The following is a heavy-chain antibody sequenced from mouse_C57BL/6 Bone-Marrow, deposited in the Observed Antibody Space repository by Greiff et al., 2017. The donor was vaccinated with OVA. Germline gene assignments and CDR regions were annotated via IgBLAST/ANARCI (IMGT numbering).Heavy chain of an antibody. CDR3: ARHERSLFAY. Sequence: EVKLMESGGGLVKPGGSLKLSCAASGFTFSSYTMSWVRQTPEKRLEWVATISGGGGNTYYPDSVKGRFTISRDNAKNTLYLQMSSLRSEDTALYYCARHERSLFAYWGQGTLVTVSA. V-gene: IGHV5-9*01. CDR2: ISGGGGNT. CDR1: GFTFSSYT. J-gene: IGHJ3*01.